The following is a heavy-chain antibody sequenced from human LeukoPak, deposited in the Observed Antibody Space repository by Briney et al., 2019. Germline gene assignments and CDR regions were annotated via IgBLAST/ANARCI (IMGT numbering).Heavy chain of an antibody. CDR3: ASNYYDSSGYLPPYDY. CDR1: GFTFSSYA. Sequence: GGSLRLSCAASGFTFSSYAMHWVRQAPGKGLEWVAVISYDGSNKYYADSVKGRFTISRDNSKNTLYLQMNSLRAEDTAVYYCASNYYDSSGYLPPYDYWGQGTLVTVSS. J-gene: IGHJ4*02. V-gene: IGHV3-30*04. CDR2: ISYDGSNK. D-gene: IGHD3-22*01.